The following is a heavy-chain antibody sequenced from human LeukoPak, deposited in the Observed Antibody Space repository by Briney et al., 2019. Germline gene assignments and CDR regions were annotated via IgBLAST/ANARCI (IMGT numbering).Heavy chain of an antibody. CDR2: IYYSGST. CDR3: ARGKCSGGSCYRDY. J-gene: IGHJ4*02. D-gene: IGHD2-15*01. CDR1: GGSISSYY. V-gene: IGHV4-59*01. Sequence: SETLSLTFTVPGGSISSYYWSWTRQPPGKGLEWIGYIYYSGSTNYNPSLKSRVTISVDTSKNQFSLKLSSVTAADTAVYYCARGKCSGGSCYRDYWGQGTLVTVSS.